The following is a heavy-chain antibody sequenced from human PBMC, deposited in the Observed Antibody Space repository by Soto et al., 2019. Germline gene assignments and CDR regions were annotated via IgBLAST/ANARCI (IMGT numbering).Heavy chain of an antibody. Sequence: LSLTCTVSGASIKGTDYYWSWIRQAPGKGLEWIGYVYYTGSTYYNPSLMSRLTISVDTSKNQFSLKLTSVTAAETAVYYCVRTAREGAVAPHWFDRWGQGTQVTVSS. CDR3: VRTAREGAVAPHWFDR. J-gene: IGHJ5*02. CDR2: VYYTGST. CDR1: GASIKGTDYY. V-gene: IGHV4-30-4*01. D-gene: IGHD2-21*02.